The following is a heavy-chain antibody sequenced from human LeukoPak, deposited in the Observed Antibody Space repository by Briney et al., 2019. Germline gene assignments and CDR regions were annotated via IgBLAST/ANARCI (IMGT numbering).Heavy chain of an antibody. D-gene: IGHD3-22*01. V-gene: IGHV3-74*01. J-gene: IGHJ5*01. Sequence: GGSLRVSCVVSGFSFSDYWMHWVRQAPGKGLVWVSRVNNDGSSTTYADSVKGRFTISRDNAKNTLYLEMNSLRAEDTAVYYCARDAKDYHDSNGYYLNWFDSWGQGTLVTVSS. CDR1: GFSFSDYW. CDR2: VNNDGSST. CDR3: ARDAKDYHDSNGYYLNWFDS.